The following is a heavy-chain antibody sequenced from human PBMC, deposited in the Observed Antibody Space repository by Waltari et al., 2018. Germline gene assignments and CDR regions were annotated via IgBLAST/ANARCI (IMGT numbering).Heavy chain of an antibody. Sequence: QLQLQESGPGLLRPSATLSPTCTAAAGSISSTTDSWGWIRQPPGKGLEWIGSIHHTGSIYYNPSLKTRVTISADTSRQHLSLKLRSVTAADTALYYCARSVAARRINWFDPWGQGTLVTVSS. D-gene: IGHD6-6*01. CDR1: AGSISSTTDS. CDR2: IHHTGSI. J-gene: IGHJ5*02. V-gene: IGHV4-39*02. CDR3: ARSVAARRINWFDP.